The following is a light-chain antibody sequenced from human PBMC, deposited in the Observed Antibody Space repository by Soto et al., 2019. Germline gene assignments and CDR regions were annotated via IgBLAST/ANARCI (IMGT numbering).Light chain of an antibody. CDR3: QTWRTGTHVV. CDR2: LNSDGSH. J-gene: IGLJ2*01. Sequence: QLVLTQSPSASASLGASVKLTCTLSSGHSSYAIAWHQQQPEKGPRYLMKLNSDGSHSKGDGIPDRFSGSSSGAERYLTISSLQSEDEADYSCQTWRTGTHVVFGGGTKLTVL. CDR1: SGHSSYA. V-gene: IGLV4-69*01.